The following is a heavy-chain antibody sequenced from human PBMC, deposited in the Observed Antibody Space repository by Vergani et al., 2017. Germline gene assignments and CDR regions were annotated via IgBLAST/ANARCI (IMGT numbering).Heavy chain of an antibody. CDR1: GGSFSGYY. J-gene: IGHJ6*03. CDR3: ARGRGQLVQYYYYMDV. V-gene: IGHV4-34*01. CDR2: INHSGST. D-gene: IGHD6-6*01. Sequence: QVQLQQWGAGLLKPSETLSLTCAVYGGSFSGYYWSWIRQPPGKGLEWIGEINHSGSTNYNPSLKSRVTISVDTSKNQFSLKLSSVTAADTAVYYCARGRGQLVQYYYYMDVWDKGTTVTVSS.